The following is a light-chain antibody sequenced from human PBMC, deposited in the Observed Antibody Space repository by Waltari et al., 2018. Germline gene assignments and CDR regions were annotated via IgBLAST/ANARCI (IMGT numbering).Light chain of an antibody. Sequence: QSALTQPASVSGSPGQSITISCTGTTGDAWTYNLVPWYQQHPGKAPKLIIFEGTKRPSGVSNRFLASKSGNTASLTISGLQADDEADYHCCSYVSNTYVFGTGTKVTVL. CDR3: CSYVSNTYV. CDR2: EGT. CDR1: TGDAWTYNL. V-gene: IGLV2-23*01. J-gene: IGLJ1*01.